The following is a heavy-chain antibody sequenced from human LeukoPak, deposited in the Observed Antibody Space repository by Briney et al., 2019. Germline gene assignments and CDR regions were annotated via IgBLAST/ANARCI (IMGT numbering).Heavy chain of an antibody. CDR2: IRYDGSNK. Sequence: PGGSLRLSCAASGFTFSSYGMHWVRQAPGKGLEWVAFIRYDGSNKYYADSVKGRFTISRDNSKNTLYLQMNSLRAEDTAVYYCAKDWSPQGTTGTTGENYFDYWGQGTLVTVSS. V-gene: IGHV3-30*02. CDR1: GFTFSSYG. CDR3: AKDWSPQGTTGTTGENYFDY. D-gene: IGHD1-1*01. J-gene: IGHJ4*02.